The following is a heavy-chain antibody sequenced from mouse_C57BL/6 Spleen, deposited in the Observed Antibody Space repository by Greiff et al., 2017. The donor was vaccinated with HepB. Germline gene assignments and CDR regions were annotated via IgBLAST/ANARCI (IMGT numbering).Heavy chain of an antibody. CDR3: ARGDIYYGNYYAMDY. J-gene: IGHJ4*01. D-gene: IGHD2-1*01. CDR2: IYPYNGVS. V-gene: IGHV1-31*01. Sequence: VQLQQSGPELVKPGASVKISCKASGYSFTGYYMHWVKQSHGNILDWIGYIYPYNGVSSYNLKFKGKATLTVDKSSSTAYMELRSLTSEDSAVYYCARGDIYYGNYYAMDYWGQGTSVTVSS. CDR1: GYSFTGYY.